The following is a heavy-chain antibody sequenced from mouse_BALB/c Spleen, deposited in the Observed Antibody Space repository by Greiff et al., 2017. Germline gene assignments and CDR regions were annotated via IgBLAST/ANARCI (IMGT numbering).Heavy chain of an antibody. CDR1: GDSITSGY. CDR3: ARYYRYDEGYYAMDY. J-gene: IGHJ4*01. CDR2: ISYSGST. V-gene: IGHV3-8*02. Sequence: VQLKESGPSLVKPSQTLSLTCSVTGDSITSGYWNWIRKFPGNKLEYMGYISYSGSTYYNPSLKSRISITRDTSKNQYYLQLNSVTTEDTATYYCARYYRYDEGYYAMDYWGRGTSVTVSS. D-gene: IGHD2-14*01.